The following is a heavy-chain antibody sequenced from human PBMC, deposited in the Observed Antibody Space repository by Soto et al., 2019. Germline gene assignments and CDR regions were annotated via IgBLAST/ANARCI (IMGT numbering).Heavy chain of an antibody. D-gene: IGHD3-22*01. CDR1: GGSISSGGYY. CDR3: ARASLLDYSDSSGRDNWFAP. CDR2: IYYSGST. Sequence: LSLTCTVSGGSISSGGYYWRWIRQHPGKGLEWIGYIYYSGSTYYNPSLRSRVTISVDTSRNRFSLKLSSVTAADTAVYDCARASLLDYSDSSGRDNWFAPWGQGTLVTVSS. J-gene: IGHJ5*02. V-gene: IGHV4-31*03.